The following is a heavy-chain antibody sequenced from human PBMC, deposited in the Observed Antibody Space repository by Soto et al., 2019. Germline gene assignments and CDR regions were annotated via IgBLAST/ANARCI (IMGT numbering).Heavy chain of an antibody. Sequence: SETLSVTCTVSGGSIGTVYWSWIRQPPGKGLEWIGYIYYRGNTNYNPSLKSRVTISLDTPKNQFSLKLSSVTAADTAVYYCARHPGYYDILTGYTTYYFDYWGQGILVT. CDR2: IYYRGNT. J-gene: IGHJ4*02. D-gene: IGHD3-9*01. CDR1: GGSIGTVY. V-gene: IGHV4-59*08. CDR3: ARHPGYYDILTGYTTYYFDY.